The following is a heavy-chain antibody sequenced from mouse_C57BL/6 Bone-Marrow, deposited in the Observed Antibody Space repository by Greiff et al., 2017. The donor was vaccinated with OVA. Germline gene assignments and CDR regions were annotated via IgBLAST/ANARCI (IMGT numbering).Heavy chain of an antibody. J-gene: IGHJ2*01. Sequence: QVQLQQSGAEPVRPGASVKLSCKASGYTFTDYYINWVKQRPGQGLEWIARIYPGSGNTYYNEKFKGKATLTAEKSSSTAYMQLSSLTSEDSAVYFCARPGYFDYWGQGTTLTVSS. V-gene: IGHV1-76*01. CDR1: GYTFTDYY. CDR3: ARPGYFDY. CDR2: IYPGSGNT.